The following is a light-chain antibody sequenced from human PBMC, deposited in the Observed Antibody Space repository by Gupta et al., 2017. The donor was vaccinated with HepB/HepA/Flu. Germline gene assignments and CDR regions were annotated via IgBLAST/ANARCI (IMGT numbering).Light chain of an antibody. CDR1: SSDVGGYNY. J-gene: IGLJ2*01. CDR3: SSYTSSRTLV. Sequence: QSALTQPASVSGSPGPSTILSCTGTSSDVGGYNYVSWYQQHPGKTPKLIFYDISNPPAGVSNRFSGSKPGNTASLTISGLQAEDEADYYCSSYTSSRTLVCGGGTKLTVL. V-gene: IGLV2-14*03. CDR2: DIS.